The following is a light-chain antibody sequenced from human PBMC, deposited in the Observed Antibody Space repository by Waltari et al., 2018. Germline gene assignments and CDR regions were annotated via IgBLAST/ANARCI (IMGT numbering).Light chain of an antibody. J-gene: IGLJ2*01. CDR2: DTF. V-gene: IGLV1-40*01. CDR3: QSYDSSLGGFVV. Sequence: QSILTQPPSVSGAPGQRVTISCTGSSSNIGAGYNVHWYKQIPGAAPKLLIYDTFNRLVGVPDRFSASTSGTSASLTITGLQTEDEADYHCQSYDSSLGGFVVFGGGTRLTVL. CDR1: SSNIGAGYN.